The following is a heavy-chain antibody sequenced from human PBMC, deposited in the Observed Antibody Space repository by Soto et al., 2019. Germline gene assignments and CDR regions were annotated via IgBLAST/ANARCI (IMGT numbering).Heavy chain of an antibody. Sequence: SETLSLTCTVSGGSISSGGYYWSWIRQHPEKGLERIGYIYYTGNTYYNASLKSRVTISVDTSNNQFSLKLSSVTAADTAVYYCARVGISSSDAFDIWGQGTTVTVSS. CDR1: GGSISSGGYY. CDR3: ARVGISSSDAFDI. CDR2: IYYTGNT. J-gene: IGHJ3*02. V-gene: IGHV4-31*03. D-gene: IGHD6-6*01.